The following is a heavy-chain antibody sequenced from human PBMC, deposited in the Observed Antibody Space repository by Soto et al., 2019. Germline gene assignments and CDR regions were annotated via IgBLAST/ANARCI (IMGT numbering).Heavy chain of an antibody. D-gene: IGHD2-2*02. Sequence: EVQLVESGGGLVKPGESLRLSCATSGFTFSNAWMSWVRQAPGKGLEWVGRIKSRTDGGTTDYAAPVKGRFTISRDDSKNALYLQMNGLKSEHTAVYYCTTFVYRGGFYYWREGTMVTVTS. CDR3: TTFVYRGGFYY. CDR2: IKSRTDGGTT. J-gene: IGHJ4*02. CDR1: GFTFSNAW. V-gene: IGHV3-15*01.